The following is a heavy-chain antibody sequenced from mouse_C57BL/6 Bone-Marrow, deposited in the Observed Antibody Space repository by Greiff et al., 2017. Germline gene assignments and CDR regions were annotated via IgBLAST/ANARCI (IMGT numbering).Heavy chain of an antibody. CDR3: ARGDGGSSFAY. V-gene: IGHV1-81*01. D-gene: IGHD1-1*01. CDR1: GYPFTSSG. CDR2: IYPRSGNI. Sequence: QVQLQQSGAELARPGASVKLSCKASGYPFTSSGFSWVKQRTGQGLEWIGVIYPRSGNIYYNEKFKGKATLTADKSSSTAYMVLRSLASEDSAVYFWARGDGGSSFAYWGQGTLVTVSA. J-gene: IGHJ3*01.